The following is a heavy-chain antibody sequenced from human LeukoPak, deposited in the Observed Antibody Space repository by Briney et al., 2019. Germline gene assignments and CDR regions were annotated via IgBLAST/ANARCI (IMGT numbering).Heavy chain of an antibody. CDR2: IYSGGNT. V-gene: IGHV3-53*01. CDR1: GFTVNSNY. Sequence: GGSLRLSCAASGFTVNSNYMSWVRQAPGKGPEWVSVIYSGGNTYYADSVKGRFTISRDNSKNTLYLQMNSLRAEDTAVYYCARSRGGSPSYYYYYMDVWGKGTTVTVSS. J-gene: IGHJ6*03. D-gene: IGHD3-10*01. CDR3: ARSRGGSPSYYYYYMDV.